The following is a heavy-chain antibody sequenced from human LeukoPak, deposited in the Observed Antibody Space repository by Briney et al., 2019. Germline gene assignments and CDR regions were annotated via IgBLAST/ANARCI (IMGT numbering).Heavy chain of an antibody. Sequence: GGSLRLSCAASGFTFSSYSMNWVRQAPGEGLEWVSYISSSSSTIYYADSVKGRFTISRDNSKNTLYLQMNSLRAEDTAVYYRARKSSGWYVLWGQGTLVTVSS. D-gene: IGHD6-19*01. J-gene: IGHJ4*02. CDR2: ISSSSSTI. CDR3: ARKSSGWYVL. CDR1: GFTFSSYS. V-gene: IGHV3-48*01.